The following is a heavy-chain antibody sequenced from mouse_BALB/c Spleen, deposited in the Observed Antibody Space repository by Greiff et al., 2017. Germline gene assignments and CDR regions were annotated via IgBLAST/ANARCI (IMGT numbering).Heavy chain of an antibody. V-gene: IGHV3-2*02. J-gene: IGHJ2*01. CDR3: ARGYGGY. D-gene: IGHD1-1*02. CDR1: GYSITSDYA. CDR2: ISYSGST. Sequence: EVKLQESGPGLVKPSQSLSLTCTVTGYSITSDYAWNWIRQFPGNKLEWMGYISYSGSTSYNPSLKSRISITRDTSKNQFFLQLNSVTTEDTATYYCARGYGGYWGQGTTLTVSS.